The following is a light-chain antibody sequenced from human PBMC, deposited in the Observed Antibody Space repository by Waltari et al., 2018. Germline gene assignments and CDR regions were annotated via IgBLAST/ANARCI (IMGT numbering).Light chain of an antibody. CDR2: DDN. CDR1: NFEPKL. Sequence: SYVLTQSPSVSVAPGQTARITCKGSNFEPKLFPWYQQKPGRAPILVVYDDNDRPSGIPNRFSGSSSGSTATLTISGVEVDDEADYFCQVWDSNGDRVVFGGGTKVTVL. CDR3: QVWDSNGDRVV. J-gene: IGLJ2*01. V-gene: IGLV3-21*02.